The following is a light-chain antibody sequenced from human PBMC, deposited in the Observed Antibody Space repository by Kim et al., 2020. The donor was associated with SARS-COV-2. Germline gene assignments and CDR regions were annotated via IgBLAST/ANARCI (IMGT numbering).Light chain of an antibody. CDR1: QSISGY. CDR3: QQRNNWPFT. Sequence: LSPGQRAPPSCRASQSISGYLAWYQQKPGQAPRLFIVNASQRATGIPARFSGSWSGTDFTLTISSLEPEDFAVYYCQQRNNWPFTFGEGTKVDIK. CDR2: NAS. V-gene: IGKV3-11*01. J-gene: IGKJ4*01.